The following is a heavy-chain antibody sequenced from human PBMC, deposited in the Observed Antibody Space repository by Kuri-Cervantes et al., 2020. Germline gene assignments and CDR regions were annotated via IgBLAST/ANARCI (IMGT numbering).Heavy chain of an antibody. Sequence: ASVKVSCKASGYTFTSYGISWVRQAPGQGLEWMGWISAYNGNTIYAQKFQGRVTMTEDTSTDTAYMELSSLRSEDTAVYYCATQGGGKYCSGGSCYPYYFDYWGQGTLVTDSS. V-gene: IGHV1-18*01. CDR1: GYTFTSYG. D-gene: IGHD2-15*01. CDR3: ATQGGGKYCSGGSCYPYYFDY. CDR2: ISAYNGNT. J-gene: IGHJ4*02.